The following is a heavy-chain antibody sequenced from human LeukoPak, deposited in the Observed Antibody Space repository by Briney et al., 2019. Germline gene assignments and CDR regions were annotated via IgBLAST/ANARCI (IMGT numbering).Heavy chain of an antibody. CDR2: IYYIGST. CDR1: GGSISNYY. D-gene: IGHD5-12*01. J-gene: IGHJ4*02. V-gene: IGHV4-59*12. CDR3: ARGGPSGYTV. Sequence: PSETLSLTCTVSGGSISNYYWSWVRQPPGKGLEWIGCIYYIGSTNYNPSLKSRVTISVDTSKNQFSLKVSSVTAADTAVYYCARGGPSGYTVWGQGTLVTVSS.